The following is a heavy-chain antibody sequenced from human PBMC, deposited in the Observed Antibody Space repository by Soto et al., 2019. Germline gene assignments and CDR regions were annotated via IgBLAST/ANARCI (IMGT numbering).Heavy chain of an antibody. CDR2: ISGSGGST. D-gene: IGHD6-19*01. CDR1: GFTFSSYA. CDR3: ANGRGSGWFDYYYYYGMDV. J-gene: IGHJ6*02. V-gene: IGHV3-23*01. Sequence: EVQLLESGGGLVQPGGSLRLSCAASGFTFSSYAMSWGRQAPGKGLEWVSAISGSGGSTYYADSVKGRFTISRDNSKNTLYLQMNSLRAEDTAVYYCANGRGSGWFDYYYYYGMDVWGQGTTVTVSS.